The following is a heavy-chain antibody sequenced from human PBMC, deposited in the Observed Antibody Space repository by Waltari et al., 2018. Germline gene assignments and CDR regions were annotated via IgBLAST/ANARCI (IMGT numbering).Heavy chain of an antibody. D-gene: IGHD3-16*01. CDR2: IYNSGRT. Sequence: QVQLQESGPGLVKPSETLSLTCAVSGYSISSGYYWGWIRQPPGKGLEWLGSIYNSGRTYYNRSRMSRVTISGDTSKNQFSLKLSSVTAADTAVYYCARRGGGGLLPDWGQGTLVTVSS. V-gene: IGHV4-38-2*01. CDR3: ARRGGGGLLPD. J-gene: IGHJ4*02. CDR1: GYSISSGYY.